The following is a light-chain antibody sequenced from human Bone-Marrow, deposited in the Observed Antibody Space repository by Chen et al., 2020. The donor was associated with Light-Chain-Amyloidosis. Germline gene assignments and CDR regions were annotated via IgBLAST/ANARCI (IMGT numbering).Light chain of an antibody. J-gene: IGLJ1*01. CDR3: SSYTITNTLV. V-gene: IGLV2-14*01. CDR2: EVT. CDR1: SSDVGGDTH. Sequence: QSALTQPASVSGSPGQSITISCTGTSSDVGGDTHVSWYQQHPDKAPKLMIYEVTNRPSWVPVRFSGSKSDNTASLTISGLQTEDEADYFCSSYTITNTLVFGSGTRVTVL.